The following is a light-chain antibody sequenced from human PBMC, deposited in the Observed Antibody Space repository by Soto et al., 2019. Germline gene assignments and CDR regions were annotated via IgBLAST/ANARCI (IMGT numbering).Light chain of an antibody. CDR1: QSVSSN. CDR2: GAS. Sequence: EIVMTQSPATLSVSPGERATLSCRASQSVSSNLAWYQQKPGQAPRLLIYGASTRATGIPARFSGSGSGTDFTLTISRLEPEDFAVYYCQQYGSSGTFGQWTKVDIK. CDR3: QQYGSSGT. J-gene: IGKJ1*01. V-gene: IGKV3-15*01.